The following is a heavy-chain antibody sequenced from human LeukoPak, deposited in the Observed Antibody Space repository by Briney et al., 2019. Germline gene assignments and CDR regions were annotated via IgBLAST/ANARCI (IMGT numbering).Heavy chain of an antibody. CDR1: GFTFSSYW. J-gene: IGHJ3*02. CDR2: IKQDGSEK. D-gene: IGHD2-2*01. V-gene: IGHV3-7*01. CDR3: ARDHFISSSTILDAFDI. Sequence: GGSLRLSCAASGFTFSSYWMSWVRQAPGKGLEWVANIKQDGSEKYYVDSVKGRFTISRDNAKNSLYLQMNSQRAEDTAVYYCARDHFISSSTILDAFDIWGQGTMVTVSS.